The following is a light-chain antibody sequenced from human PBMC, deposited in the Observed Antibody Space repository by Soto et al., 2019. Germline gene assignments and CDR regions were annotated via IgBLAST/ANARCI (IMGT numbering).Light chain of an antibody. V-gene: IGKV3-20*01. CDR1: QSVSSSY. CDR3: QQYGSSPPIT. Sequence: EIVLTQSPGTLSLSVGERASLSCRASQSVSSSYLAWYQQKPGQAPRLLIYGASSRVTGIPDRFSGSGSGTDFTLTISRLEPEDFAVYYCQQYGSSPPITFGQGTRLEIK. CDR2: GAS. J-gene: IGKJ5*01.